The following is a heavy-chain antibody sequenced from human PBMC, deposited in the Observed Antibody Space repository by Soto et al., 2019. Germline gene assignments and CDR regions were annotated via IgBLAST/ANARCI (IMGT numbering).Heavy chain of an antibody. D-gene: IGHD2-15*01. CDR2: ISYDGSNK. CDR1: GFTFSSYG. J-gene: IGHJ4*02. Sequence: QVQLVESGGGVVQPGRSLRLSCAASGFTFSSYGMHWVRQAPGKGLEWVAVISYDGSNKYYADSVKGRFTISRDNSKNTLYLQMNNLRAEDTAVYYCAKDAWKYCSGGSCYFVYWGQGTLVTVSS. CDR3: AKDAWKYCSGGSCYFVY. V-gene: IGHV3-30*18.